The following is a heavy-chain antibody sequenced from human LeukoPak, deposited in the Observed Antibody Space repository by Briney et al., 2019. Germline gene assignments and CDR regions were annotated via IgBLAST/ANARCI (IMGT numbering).Heavy chain of an antibody. J-gene: IGHJ4*02. CDR2: IYSGGTT. CDR3: ARDQLAYSGYDTLFDY. CDR1: GFTVSSNY. V-gene: IGHV3-53*01. D-gene: IGHD5-12*01. Sequence: GGSLRLSCAASGFTVSSNYMSWVRQAPGKGLEWVSVIYSGGTTNYADSVKGRFTISRDNSKNTLYLQLNSLRPEDTAVYYCARDQLAYSGYDTLFDYWGQGTLVTVSS.